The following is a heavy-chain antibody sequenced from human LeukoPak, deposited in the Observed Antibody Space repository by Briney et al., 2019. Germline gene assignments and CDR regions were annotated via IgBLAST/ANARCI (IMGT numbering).Heavy chain of an antibody. CDR2: IYYSGST. CDR1: GGSISSSSYY. V-gene: IGHV4-39*01. J-gene: IGHJ4*02. CDR3: ARHSYISCLRPFFDY. D-gene: IGHD2-2*02. Sequence: SETLSLTYTVSGGSISSSSYYWGWIRQPPGKGLEWIGSIYYSGSTYYNPSLKSRVTISVDTSKNQFSLKLSSVTAADTAVYYCARHSYISCLRPFFDYWGQGTLVTVSS.